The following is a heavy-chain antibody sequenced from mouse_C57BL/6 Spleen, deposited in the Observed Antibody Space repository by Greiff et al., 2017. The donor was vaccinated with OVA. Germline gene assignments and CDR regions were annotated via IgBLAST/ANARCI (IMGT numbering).Heavy chain of an antibody. D-gene: IGHD2-2*01. V-gene: IGHV1-81*01. J-gene: IGHJ3*01. CDR3: ANMVTTRWFAY. CDR2: IYPRSGNT. Sequence: QVQLKESGAELARPGASVKLSCKASGYTFTSYGISWVKQRTGQGLEWIGEIYPRSGNTYYNEKFKGKATLTADKSSSTAYMELRSLTSEDSAVYFCANMVTTRWFAYWGQGTLVTVSA. CDR1: GYTFTSYG.